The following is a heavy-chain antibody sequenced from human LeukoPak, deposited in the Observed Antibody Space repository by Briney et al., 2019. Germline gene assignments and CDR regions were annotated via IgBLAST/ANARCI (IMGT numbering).Heavy chain of an antibody. V-gene: IGHV1-2*02. CDR1: GYTFTGYY. Sequence: RASVKVSCKASGYTFTGYYMHWVRQAPGQGLEWMGWINPNSGGTNYAQKFQGRVTMTRDTSISTAYMELSRLRSDDTAVYYCARVDYDSSGYYYDAFDIWGQGTMVTVSS. CDR2: INPNSGGT. J-gene: IGHJ3*02. D-gene: IGHD3-22*01. CDR3: ARVDYDSSGYYYDAFDI.